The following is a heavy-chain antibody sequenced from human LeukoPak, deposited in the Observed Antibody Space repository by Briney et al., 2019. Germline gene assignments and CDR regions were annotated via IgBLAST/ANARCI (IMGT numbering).Heavy chain of an antibody. Sequence: SETLSLTCTVSGGSISSYYWSWIRQPPGKGLEWIGYIYYSGSTNYNPSLKSRITISVDTSKNQFSLKLSSVTAADTAVYYCARAVSYYYGSGFRTYNWFDPWGQGTLVTVSS. D-gene: IGHD3-10*01. CDR2: IYYSGST. V-gene: IGHV4-59*08. CDR3: ARAVSYYYGSGFRTYNWFDP. CDR1: GGSISSYY. J-gene: IGHJ5*02.